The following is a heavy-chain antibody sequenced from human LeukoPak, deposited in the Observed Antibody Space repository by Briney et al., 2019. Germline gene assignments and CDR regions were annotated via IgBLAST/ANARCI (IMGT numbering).Heavy chain of an antibody. J-gene: IGHJ4*02. D-gene: IGHD3-22*01. CDR1: GYTFTSFA. CDR2: ISAGNGNA. V-gene: IGHV1-3*01. Sequence: GASVKVSCKASGYTFTSFAMHWVRQASGQRLEWMGWISAGNGNAKYSLKFQGRVTITRDTSASTAYMELSSLQSEDTAVYYCAREGTHYDSSGFYYGGFDYWGQGTLVTVSS. CDR3: AREGTHYDSSGFYYGGFDY.